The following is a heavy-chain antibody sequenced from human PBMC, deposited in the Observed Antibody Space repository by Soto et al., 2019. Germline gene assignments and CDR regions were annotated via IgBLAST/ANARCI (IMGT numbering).Heavy chain of an antibody. CDR2: VRNRANNYAT. D-gene: IGHD3-9*01. J-gene: IGHJ5*02. Sequence: GGSLRLSCVASGFTFSGSAMHWVRQTSGQGLEWLGRVRNRANNYATAYAASVKGRFTISRDDSKNTTYLQMNSLKTEDTAVYYCTRRDIDSSKGWFDPWGQGTLVTVSS. V-gene: IGHV3-73*01. CDR1: GFTFSGSA. CDR3: TRRDIDSSKGWFDP.